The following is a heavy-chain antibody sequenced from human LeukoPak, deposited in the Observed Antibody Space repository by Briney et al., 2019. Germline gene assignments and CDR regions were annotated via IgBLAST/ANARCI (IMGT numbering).Heavy chain of an antibody. CDR3: ARGGYSYGYWFDP. D-gene: IGHD5-18*01. CDR2: INSDGSST. Sequence: PGGSLRLSCAASGFTFSSYWMHWVRQAPGKGLVWVSRINSDGSSTSYADSVKGRFTISRDNAKNTLYLQMNSLRAEDTAVYYCARGGYSYGYWFDPWGQGTLVTVSS. CDR1: GFTFSSYW. J-gene: IGHJ5*02. V-gene: IGHV3-74*01.